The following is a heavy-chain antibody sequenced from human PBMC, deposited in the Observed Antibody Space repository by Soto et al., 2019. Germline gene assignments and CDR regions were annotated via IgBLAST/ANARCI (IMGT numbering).Heavy chain of an antibody. CDR3: ARVVVVPAAMVNYYYYGMDV. Sequence: SETLSLTCTVSGGSISSGGYYWSWIRQHPGKGLEWIGYIYYSGSTYYNPSLKSRVTISVDTSKNQFSLKLSSVTAADTAVYYCARVVVVPAAMVNYYYYGMDVWGQGTTVTVSS. V-gene: IGHV4-31*03. CDR2: IYYSGST. J-gene: IGHJ6*02. CDR1: GGSISSGGYY. D-gene: IGHD2-2*01.